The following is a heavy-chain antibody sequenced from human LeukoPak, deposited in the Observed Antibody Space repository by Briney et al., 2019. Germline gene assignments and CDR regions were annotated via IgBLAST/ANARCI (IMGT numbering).Heavy chain of an antibody. D-gene: IGHD6-13*01. CDR3: ARVTGYVMEDYFDY. V-gene: IGHV4-38-2*02. Sequence: SETLSLTCTVSAYSISSGYYWGWIRQPPGKGLEWIGSIYHSGNTYYNPSLKSRVTISVDTSKNQFSLRLSSVTAADTAVYYCARVTGYVMEDYFDYWGQGTLVTVSS. CDR2: IYHSGNT. CDR1: AYSISSGYY. J-gene: IGHJ4*02.